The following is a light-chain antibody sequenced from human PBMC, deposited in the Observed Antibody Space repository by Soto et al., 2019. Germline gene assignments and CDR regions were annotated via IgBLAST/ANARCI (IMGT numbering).Light chain of an antibody. V-gene: IGKV3-20*01. CDR2: GAS. J-gene: IGKJ1*01. CDR1: QSVTSNY. Sequence: ELVLTQSPGSMSSSPGDRATLSCAASQSVTSNYLAWYQQKPGQAPRLLIFGASIRVTGIPDRFIGSGSGTDFTLTISRLEPEDFAVYYCQHYVTSLTTVGQGTKVDIK. CDR3: QHYVTSLTT.